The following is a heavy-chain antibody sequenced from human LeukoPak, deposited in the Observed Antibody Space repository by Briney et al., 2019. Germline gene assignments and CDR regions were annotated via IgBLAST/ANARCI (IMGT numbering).Heavy chain of an antibody. J-gene: IGHJ4*02. CDR2: VYSSGVG. Sequence: SETLSLTCTLSGGSITGYYWNWIRQPAGQGLEWLGRVYSSGVGNYNPSPTSRVTMSVDTSKNQFSLKLTSLTAADTAVYYCAREEFLHEIDSSGYFVYWGQGTLVTVSS. D-gene: IGHD3-22*01. CDR3: AREEFLHEIDSSGYFVY. CDR1: GGSITGYY. V-gene: IGHV4-4*07.